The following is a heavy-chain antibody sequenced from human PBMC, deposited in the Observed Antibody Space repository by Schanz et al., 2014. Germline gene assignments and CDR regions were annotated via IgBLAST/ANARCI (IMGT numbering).Heavy chain of an antibody. CDR1: EFSFSSFG. D-gene: IGHD6-19*01. Sequence: EVQLLESGGTVVQPGGSLRVSCAASEFSFSSFGMNWVRQAPGKGLEWVSYISNSGTTIYYADSVKGRFTISRDNAKNSLYLQMNSLRVEDTAVYYCARDLISSGWYGWGQGTLVTVSS. J-gene: IGHJ4*02. V-gene: IGHV3-48*04. CDR3: ARDLISSGWYG. CDR2: ISNSGTTI.